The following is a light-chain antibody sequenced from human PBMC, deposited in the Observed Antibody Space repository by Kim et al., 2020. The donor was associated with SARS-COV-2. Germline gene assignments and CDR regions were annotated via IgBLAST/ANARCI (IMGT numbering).Light chain of an antibody. J-gene: IGKJ1*01. CDR2: AAS. CDR1: QSINHW. CDR3: QQYYTYPWT. V-gene: IGKV1-5*01. Sequence: DIQMTQSPSALSASVGDRVSITCRASQSINHWLAWYQQKPGDAPKLLISAASNLDSGVPSRFSGSASGTEFTLTVSSLQPDDFATYYCQQYYTYPWTFGQGTKVDIK.